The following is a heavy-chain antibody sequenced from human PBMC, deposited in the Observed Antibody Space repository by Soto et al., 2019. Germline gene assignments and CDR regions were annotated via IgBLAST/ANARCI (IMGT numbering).Heavy chain of an antibody. Sequence: PSETLSLTCTVSGGSISSGGYYWSWIRQHPGKGLEWIGYIYYSGSTYYNPSLKSRVTISVDTSKNQFSLKLSSVTAADTAVYYCASSTHYYHRSDLTYWGQGTLVTVSS. CDR2: IYYSGST. J-gene: IGHJ4*02. V-gene: IGHV4-31*03. D-gene: IGHD3-22*01. CDR3: ASSTHYYHRSDLTY. CDR1: GGSISSGGYY.